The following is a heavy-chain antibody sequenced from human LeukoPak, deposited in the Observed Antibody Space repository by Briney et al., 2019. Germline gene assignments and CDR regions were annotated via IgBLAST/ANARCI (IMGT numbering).Heavy chain of an antibody. D-gene: IGHD2-21*02. CDR3: ARGLCGGDCYSD. Sequence: PGGSLRLSCAASGFAFSAHYMDWVRQTPGKGLEWVGRSRNKDNKYSTEYAASVKGRFTISRDESKNSLYLQMNSLRAEDTAAYYCARGLCGGDCYSDWGQGTLVTVSS. CDR1: GFAFSAHY. J-gene: IGHJ4*02. CDR2: SRNKDNKYST. V-gene: IGHV3-72*01.